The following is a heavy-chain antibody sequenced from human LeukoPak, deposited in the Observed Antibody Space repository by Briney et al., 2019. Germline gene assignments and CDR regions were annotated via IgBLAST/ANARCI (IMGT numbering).Heavy chain of an antibody. D-gene: IGHD6-19*01. J-gene: IGHJ4*02. V-gene: IGHV1-69*05. Sequence: SVKVSCKASGGTFSSYAISWVRQAPGRGLEWMGRIIPIFGTANYAQKFQGRVTITTDESTSTAYMELSSLRSEDTAVYYCAREVTVAGTGTGIDYWGQGTLVTVSS. CDR2: IIPIFGTA. CDR3: AREVTVAGTGTGIDY. CDR1: GGTFSSYA.